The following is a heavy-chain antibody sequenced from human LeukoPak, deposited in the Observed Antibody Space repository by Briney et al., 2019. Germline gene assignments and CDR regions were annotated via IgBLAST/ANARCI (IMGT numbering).Heavy chain of an antibody. CDR3: ARDWVWFGDIKIRDAFDI. D-gene: IGHD3-10*01. V-gene: IGHV1-18*01. J-gene: IGHJ3*02. CDR2: ISAYNGNT. Sequence: ASVKVSCKASGYTFTSYGISWVRQAPGQGLEWMGWISAYNGNTNYAQKLQGRVTMTTDTSTSTAYVELRSPRSDDTAVYYCARDWVWFGDIKIRDAFDIWGQGTMVTVSS. CDR1: GYTFTSYG.